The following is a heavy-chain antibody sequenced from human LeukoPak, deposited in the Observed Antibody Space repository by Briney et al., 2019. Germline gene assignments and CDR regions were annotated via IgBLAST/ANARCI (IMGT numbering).Heavy chain of an antibody. D-gene: IGHD2-21*02. CDR1: GFTFSSYA. Sequence: QPGGSLRLSCAASGFTFSSYAMSWVSQAQGKGLEWVSAISGSGASTNYADSVKGLFTISRDNSKNALYLQMNSLRAEDTAVYYCGRGDSNYYYGMDVWGQGTTVTVSS. CDR2: ISGSGAST. V-gene: IGHV3-23*01. J-gene: IGHJ6*02. CDR3: GRGDSNYYYGMDV.